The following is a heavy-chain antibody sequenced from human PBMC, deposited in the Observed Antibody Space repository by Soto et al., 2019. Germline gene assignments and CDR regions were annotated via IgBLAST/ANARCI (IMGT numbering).Heavy chain of an antibody. CDR1: GFPFSSYW. Sequence: GGSLRLSCAASGFPFSSYWMHWVRQAPGSVKGRFTISRENAKNSLYLQMNSLRAGDTAVYYCARTYCSGNSCLFDYWGQGTLVTVSS. D-gene: IGHD2-15*01. CDR3: ARTYCSGNSCLFDY. J-gene: IGHJ4*02. V-gene: IGHV3-13*01.